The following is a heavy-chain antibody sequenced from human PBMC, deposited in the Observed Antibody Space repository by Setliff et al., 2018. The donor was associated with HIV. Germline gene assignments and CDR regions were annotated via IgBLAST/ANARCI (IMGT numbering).Heavy chain of an antibody. D-gene: IGHD6-13*01. CDR2: IWYDGSKK. CDR3: ATDPGYSSTWYSESFQH. J-gene: IGHJ1*01. V-gene: IGHV3-30-3*01. CDR1: GFTFNNYA. Sequence: GGSLRLSCAASGFTFNNYAMAWVRQAPGKGLEWVAIIWYDGSKKYYADSVKGRFTISRDNSKNTLYLQMNSLRSDDTAMYYCATDPGYSSTWYSESFQHWGQGTVVTVS.